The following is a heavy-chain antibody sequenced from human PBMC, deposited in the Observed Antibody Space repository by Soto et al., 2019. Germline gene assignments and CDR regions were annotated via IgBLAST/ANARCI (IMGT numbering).Heavy chain of an antibody. CDR2: IDPNDSQT. Sequence: PGESLKISCQASGYSFSSSWIGWVRQMPGKGLEWMGIIDPNDSQTIYSPSFQGQVTISADKSIDTAYLQWSSLKTSDTAMYYCARHAGNSWTGDYFDYWGQCALVTVAS. CDR1: GYSFSSSW. J-gene: IGHJ4*02. V-gene: IGHV5-51*01. D-gene: IGHD6-13*01. CDR3: ARHAGNSWTGDYFDY.